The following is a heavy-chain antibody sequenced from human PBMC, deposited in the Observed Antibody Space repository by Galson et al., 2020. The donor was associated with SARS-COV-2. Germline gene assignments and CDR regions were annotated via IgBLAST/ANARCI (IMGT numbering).Heavy chain of an antibody. CDR2: IISSGGNT. J-gene: IGHJ2*01. CDR3: AKDLFERSWYFDL. Sequence: TGGSLRLSCAASGFTFSSYAMSWVRQAPGKGLEWVSAIISSGGNTYYADSVKGRFTISRDNSKNTLYLQMNSLRAEDTAVYYCAKDLFERSWYFDLWGRGTLVTVSS. V-gene: IGHV3-23*01. CDR1: GFTFSSYA.